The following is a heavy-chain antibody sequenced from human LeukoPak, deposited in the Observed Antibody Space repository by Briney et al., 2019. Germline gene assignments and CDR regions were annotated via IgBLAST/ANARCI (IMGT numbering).Heavy chain of an antibody. CDR3: ARFSNYYDSSIHYLDY. CDR2: IYSTGST. CDR1: NGPTNTYQ. J-gene: IGHJ4*02. D-gene: IGHD3-22*01. Sequence: PAETLSLTCTVSNGPTNTYQWTWIRQSPEKGLESIGFIYSTGSTNYNPSLKSRVTISIDTSQNQFSLRLSSVTAADTAVYYCARFSNYYDSSIHYLDYWGQGTLVSVSS. V-gene: IGHV4-59*01.